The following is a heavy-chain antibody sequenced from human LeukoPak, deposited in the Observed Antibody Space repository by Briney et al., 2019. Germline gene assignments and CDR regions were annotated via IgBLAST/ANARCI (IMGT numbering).Heavy chain of an antibody. CDR1: GYTFTSYD. Sequence: EASVKVSCKASGYTFTSYDISWVRQAPGQGLEWMGWISAYNGNTNYAQKLQGRVTMTTDTSTSTAYMELRSLRSDDTAVYYCARQYDILTGYYYFDYWGQGTLVTVSS. V-gene: IGHV1-18*01. J-gene: IGHJ4*02. CDR2: ISAYNGNT. CDR3: ARQYDILTGYYYFDY. D-gene: IGHD3-9*01.